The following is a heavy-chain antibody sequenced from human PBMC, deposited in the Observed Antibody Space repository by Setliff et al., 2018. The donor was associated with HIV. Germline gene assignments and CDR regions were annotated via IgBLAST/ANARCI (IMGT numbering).Heavy chain of an antibody. D-gene: IGHD3-10*01. CDR1: GYTFTSYY. CDR3: VRERAGGLFDY. J-gene: IGHJ4*02. Sequence: ASVKVSCKASGYTFTSYYMHWVRQAPGQGLEWMGIINPSGGSTTYAQKLQDRVPMTRDTSTNTVYMELSSLSSEDTAVYYCVRERAGGLFDYWGQGTLVTVSS. V-gene: IGHV1-46*01. CDR2: INPSGGST.